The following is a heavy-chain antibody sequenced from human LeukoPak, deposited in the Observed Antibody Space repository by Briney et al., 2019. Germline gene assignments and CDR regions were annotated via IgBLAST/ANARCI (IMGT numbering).Heavy chain of an antibody. V-gene: IGHV4-4*07. CDR3: AKAPVTTCRGAFCYPFDY. D-gene: IGHD2-15*01. CDR1: GGSISSYY. CDR2: IYISGST. J-gene: IGHJ4*02. Sequence: PSDTLSLTCTVSGGSISSYYWSWIRQPAGKGLEWIGRIYISGSTNYNPSLKSRVTMSVDTSKNQFSLKLSSVTAADAAVYYCAKAPVTTCRGAFCYPFDYWGLGTLVTVSS.